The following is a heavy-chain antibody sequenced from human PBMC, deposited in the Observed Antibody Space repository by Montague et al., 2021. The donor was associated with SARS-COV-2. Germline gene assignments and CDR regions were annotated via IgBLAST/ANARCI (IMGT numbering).Heavy chain of an antibody. V-gene: IGHV4-34*01. D-gene: IGHD1-26*01. CDR2: IDHTGRS. CDR3: ARGLVWGATTGFDI. Sequence: SETLSPTCGVSGDSFSDYDWTLIRRPPGKGLEWLGEIDHTGRSNYNPPLKSRVTLSLDTSKNHFSLKLTSVTAADTAVYLCARGLVWGATTGFDIWGQGTMVTVSS. CDR1: GDSFSDYD. J-gene: IGHJ3*02.